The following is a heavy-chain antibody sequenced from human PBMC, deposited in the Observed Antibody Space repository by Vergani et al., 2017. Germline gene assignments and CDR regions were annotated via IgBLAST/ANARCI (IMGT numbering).Heavy chain of an antibody. V-gene: IGHV3-30*14. CDR2: ISYDGSNK. D-gene: IGHD5-24*01. J-gene: IGHJ4*02. CDR1: GFTFSSYA. CDR3: ARGRDGYNWDY. Sequence: QVQLVESGGGVVQPGRSLRLSCAASGFTFSSYAMHWVRQAPGKGLEWVAVISYDGSNKYYADSVKGRFTISRDNSKNTLYLQMNSLRAEDTAVYYCARGRDGYNWDYWGQGTLVTVSS.